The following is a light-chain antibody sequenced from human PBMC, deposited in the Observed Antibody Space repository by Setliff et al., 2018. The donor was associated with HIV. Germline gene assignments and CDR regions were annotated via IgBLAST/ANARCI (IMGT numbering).Light chain of an antibody. CDR1: SSDIGGYKY. V-gene: IGLV2-14*03. Sequence: QSALTQPASVSGSPGQSITISCTGTSSDIGGYKYVSWYQQHPGKAPKLMIFDVTNRPSGVSNRFSGSKSGNTASLTISGLQVEDESDYYCCSYAHSSTYVFGTGTKVTVL. CDR3: CSYAHSSTYV. CDR2: DVT. J-gene: IGLJ1*01.